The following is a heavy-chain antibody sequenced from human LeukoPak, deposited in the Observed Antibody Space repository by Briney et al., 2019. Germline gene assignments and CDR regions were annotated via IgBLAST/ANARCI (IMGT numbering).Heavy chain of an antibody. CDR2: ISYDGSNK. D-gene: IGHD5-12*01. Sequence: GGSLSLSCAASGFTFSSYAMHWVRQAPGKGLEWVAVISYDGSNKYYADSVKGRFTISRDNSKNTLYLQMNSLRAEDTAVYYCARPFVMVATGGDYWGQGTLVTVSS. CDR3: ARPFVMVATGGDY. V-gene: IGHV3-30*04. J-gene: IGHJ4*02. CDR1: GFTFSSYA.